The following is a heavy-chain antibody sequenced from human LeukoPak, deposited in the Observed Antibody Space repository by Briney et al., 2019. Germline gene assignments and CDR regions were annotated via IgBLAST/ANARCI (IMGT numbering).Heavy chain of an antibody. D-gene: IGHD2-21*02. CDR1: GGSVSNTTYY. J-gene: IGHJ3*02. CDR3: ASDSPPTAYCGGDCSGAFDT. CDR2: MNYSGST. V-gene: IGHV4-39*01. Sequence: SETLSLTCTVSGGSVSNTTYYWSWIRQPPGKGLEWLASMNYSGSTSYNPSLKSRVTISVDTSEKQFCLKLSSVTAADTAVYYCASDSPPTAYCGGDCSGAFDTWGQGTMVTVSS.